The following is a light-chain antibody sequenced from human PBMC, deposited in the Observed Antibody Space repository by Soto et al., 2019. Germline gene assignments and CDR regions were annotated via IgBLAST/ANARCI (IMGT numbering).Light chain of an antibody. J-gene: IGKJ5*01. V-gene: IGKV1-39*01. CDR2: TAS. Sequence: DIQITQSPPSLTASVGDRVTITCRASQSISNFLNWYQQTKGKAPKLLISTASTLQAGVPSRFDGSRSGTDCTLTINNLQAEDVATYYCQQSYSTSITFGQGTRLEI. CDR3: QQSYSTSIT. CDR1: QSISNF.